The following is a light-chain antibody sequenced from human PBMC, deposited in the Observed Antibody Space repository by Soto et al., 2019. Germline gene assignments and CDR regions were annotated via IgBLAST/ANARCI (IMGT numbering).Light chain of an antibody. CDR3: QQYGSSPT. Sequence: EIVMTESPATLSVSPGGRATLSCRASQSVYINLSWYQRRPGQSPRLLVYGASSRATGIPDRFSGSGSGTDFTLTISRLEPEDFAVYYCQQYGSSPTFGQGTRLEI. CDR1: QSVYIN. CDR2: GAS. J-gene: IGKJ5*01. V-gene: IGKV3-20*01.